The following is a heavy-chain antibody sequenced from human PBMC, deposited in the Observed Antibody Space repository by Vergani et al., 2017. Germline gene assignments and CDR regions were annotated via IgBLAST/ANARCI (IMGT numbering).Heavy chain of an antibody. V-gene: IGHV1-2*02. CDR1: GYTFTGYY. CDR3: ARDADIAAAGPDGYYYFDY. D-gene: IGHD6-13*01. CDR2: INPNSGGK. J-gene: IGHJ4*02. Sequence: QVQLVQSGAEVKKPGASVKVSCKASGYTFTGYYMHWVRQAPGQGLEWMGWINPNSGGKNYAQKFQGRVTMTRDTSISTAYMELSRLRSDDTAVYYCARDADIAAAGPDGYYYFDYWGQGTLVTGSS.